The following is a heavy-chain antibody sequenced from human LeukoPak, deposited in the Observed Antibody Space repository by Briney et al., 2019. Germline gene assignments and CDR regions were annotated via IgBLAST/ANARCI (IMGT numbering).Heavy chain of an antibody. CDR3: ARDHHHWDYYDSSGYLGAFDI. CDR1: GFTFSSYW. CDR2: IKQDGSEK. D-gene: IGHD3-22*01. J-gene: IGHJ3*02. V-gene: IGHV3-7*01. Sequence: GGSLRLSCAASGFTFSSYWMSWVRQAPGKGLEWVASIKQDGSEKYYVDSVKGRFTISRDNAKNSLYLQMNSLRAEDTAVYYCARDHHHWDYYDSSGYLGAFDIWGQGTMVTVSS.